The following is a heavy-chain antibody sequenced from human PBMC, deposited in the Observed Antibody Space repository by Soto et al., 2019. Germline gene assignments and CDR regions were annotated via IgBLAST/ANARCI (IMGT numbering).Heavy chain of an antibody. Sequence: SETLSLTCTVSGGSISSYYWSWIRQPPGKGLEWIGYIYYSGSTNYNPSLKSRVTISVDTSKNQFSLNLSSVTAADTAVYYCAREGRERYFAWSHHGMDVWGQGTTVTVSS. J-gene: IGHJ6*02. CDR1: GGSISSYY. CDR2: IYYSGST. D-gene: IGHD3-9*01. V-gene: IGHV4-59*01. CDR3: AREGRERYFAWSHHGMDV.